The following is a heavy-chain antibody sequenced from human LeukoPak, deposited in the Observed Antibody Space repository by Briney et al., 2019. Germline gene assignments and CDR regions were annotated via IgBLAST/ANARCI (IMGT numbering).Heavy chain of an antibody. D-gene: IGHD2-15*01. J-gene: IGHJ4*02. CDR1: GFTFSTYA. CDR3: AKDPPCSGGTCYGYFES. Sequence: AGGSLRLSCAASGFTFSTYAMNWVRQAPGKGLEWVSIISGSGGNTFYADAVKGRFTISRDNSINTLYLQMNNLRDEDTAVYYCAKDPPCSGGTCYGYFESWGPGTLVTVSS. CDR2: ISGSGGNT. V-gene: IGHV3-23*01.